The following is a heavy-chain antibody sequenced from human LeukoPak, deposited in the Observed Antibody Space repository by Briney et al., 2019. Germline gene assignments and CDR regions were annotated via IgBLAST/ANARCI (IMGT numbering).Heavy chain of an antibody. CDR2: INTDGSST. Sequence: GGSLRLSCAASGFSFNAHWMHWVRQTPETGLVWVSRINTDGSSTKYADFVKGRFTIHRDHAEDKLHLQMNGLRAEHPTVYYFARDLSSNQIDYWGQPSLVTVSS. CDR3: ARDLSSNQIDY. J-gene: IGHJ4*02. D-gene: IGHD1-14*01. V-gene: IGHV3-74*03. CDR1: GFSFNAHW.